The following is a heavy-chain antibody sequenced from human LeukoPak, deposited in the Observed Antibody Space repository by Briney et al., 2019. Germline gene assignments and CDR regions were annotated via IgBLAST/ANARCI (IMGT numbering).Heavy chain of an antibody. J-gene: IGHJ4*02. V-gene: IGHV3-7*01. CDR2: INQDASEK. Sequence: GGSLRLSCAASGFTFSSYWMSWVRQAPGKGLEWVANINQDASEKYYVDSVKGRFTISRDNSKNSLHLQMNSLRAEDTAVYYCARDSVHGYYDSSGYSALFDYWGQGTLVTVSS. CDR1: GFTFSSYW. D-gene: IGHD3-22*01. CDR3: ARDSVHGYYDSSGYSALFDY.